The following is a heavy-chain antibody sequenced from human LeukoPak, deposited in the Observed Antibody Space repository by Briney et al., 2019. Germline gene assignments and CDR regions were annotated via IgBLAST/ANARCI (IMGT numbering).Heavy chain of an antibody. CDR1: GFTFSSYG. CDR3: AREGRWLQLLSAAGYYYGMDV. CDR2: IWYDGSNK. D-gene: IGHD5-24*01. J-gene: IGHJ6*02. V-gene: IGHV3-33*08. Sequence: GGSLRLSCAASGFTFSSYGMHWVRQAPGKGLEWVAVIWYDGSNKYYADSVKGRFTISRDNSKNTLYLQMNSPRAEDTAVYYCAREGRWLQLLSAAGYYYGMDVWGQGTTVTVSS.